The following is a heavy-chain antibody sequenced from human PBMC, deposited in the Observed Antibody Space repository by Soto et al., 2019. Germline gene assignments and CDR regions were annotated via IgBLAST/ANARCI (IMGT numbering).Heavy chain of an antibody. CDR3: AKDPRIVVVTAPYDY. Sequence: QVQLVESGGGVVQPGRSLRLSCAASGFTFSSYGMHWVRQAPGKGLEWVAVISYDGSNKYYADSVKGRFTISRDNSKNTLYLQMNSLRAEDTAVYYCAKDPRIVVVTAPYDYWGQGTLVTVPS. J-gene: IGHJ4*02. D-gene: IGHD2-21*02. CDR2: ISYDGSNK. CDR1: GFTFSSYG. V-gene: IGHV3-30*18.